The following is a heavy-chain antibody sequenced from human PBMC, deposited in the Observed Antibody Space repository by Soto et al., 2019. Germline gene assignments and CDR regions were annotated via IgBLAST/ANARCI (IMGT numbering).Heavy chain of an antibody. CDR1: GDSISTFY. V-gene: IGHV4-59*01. D-gene: IGHD3-22*01. J-gene: IGHJ4*02. CDR3: ARGRTVRNYADDSSDYFYFFDY. CDR2: VYYTGST. Sequence: SETLSLTCTVSGDSISTFYWGWMRQSPGKELEWIGYVYYTGSTNYNPSLKSRVTISVDRSKNQFSLKLTSANAADTAVYYCARGRTVRNYADDSSDYFYFFDYWGQGTQVTVSA.